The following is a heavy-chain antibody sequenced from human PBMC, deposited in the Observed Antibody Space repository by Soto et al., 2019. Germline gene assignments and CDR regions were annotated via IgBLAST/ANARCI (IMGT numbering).Heavy chain of an antibody. CDR2: IIPIFGTA. J-gene: IGHJ4*02. D-gene: IGHD3-16*01. CDR1: GGTFSSYA. CDR3: ARVPRDVWGSRTYYFDY. V-gene: IGHV1-69*01. Sequence: QVQLVQSGAEAKKPGSSVKVSCKASGGTFSSYAISWVRQAPGQGLEWMGGIIPIFGTANYAQKFQGRVTITADESTSTAYMALSSLRSEDTAVYYCARVPRDVWGSRTYYFDYWGQGTLVTVSS.